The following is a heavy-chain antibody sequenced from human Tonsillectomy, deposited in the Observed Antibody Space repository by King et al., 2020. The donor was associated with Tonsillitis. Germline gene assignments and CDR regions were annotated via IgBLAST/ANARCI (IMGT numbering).Heavy chain of an antibody. V-gene: IGHV3-21*01. CDR3: ARDPGGMATMSFDY. CDR2: ISSSSGYI. CDR1: GFTFSTYS. J-gene: IGHJ4*02. Sequence: VQLVESGGGLVKPGGSLRLSCTASGFTFSTYSMNWVRQAPGKGLEWVSSISSSSGYIYYADSVKGRFTISRDNAKNSLYLQMNSLRAEDTAVYYCARDPGGMATMSFDYWGQGTLVTVSS. D-gene: IGHD5-24*01.